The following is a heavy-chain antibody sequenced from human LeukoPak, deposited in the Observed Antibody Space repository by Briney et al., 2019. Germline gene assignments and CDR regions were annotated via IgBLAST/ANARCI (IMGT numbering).Heavy chain of an antibody. CDR1: GYTFTSYY. D-gene: IGHD3-3*01. CDR2: INPGGGST. V-gene: IGHV1-46*01. J-gene: IGHJ4*02. CDR3: ARDERQGPYYDFWSGYLN. Sequence: ASVKVSCKASGYTFTSYYMHWVRQAPGQGLEWMGIINPGGGSTSYAQKFQGRVTMTRDTSTSTVYMELSSLRSEDTAVYYCARDERQGPYYDFWSGYLNWGQGTLVTVSS.